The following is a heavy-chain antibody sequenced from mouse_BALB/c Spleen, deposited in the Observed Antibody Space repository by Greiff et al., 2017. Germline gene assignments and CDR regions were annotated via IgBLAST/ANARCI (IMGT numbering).Heavy chain of an antibody. Sequence: EVMLVESGGGLVQPGGSRKLSCAASGFTFSSFGMHWVRQAPEKGLEWVAYISSGSSTIYYADTVKGRFTISRDNPKNTLFLQMTSLRSEDTAMYYCARYYRYDDYYAMDYWGQGTSVTVSS. V-gene: IGHV5-17*02. CDR2: ISSGSSTI. J-gene: IGHJ4*01. CDR3: ARYYRYDDYYAMDY. D-gene: IGHD2-14*01. CDR1: GFTFSSFG.